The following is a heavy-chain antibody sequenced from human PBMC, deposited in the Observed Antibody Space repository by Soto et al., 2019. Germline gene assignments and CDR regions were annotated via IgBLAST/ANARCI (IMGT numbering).Heavy chain of an antibody. CDR2: ISYDGSNK. Sequence: QVQLVESGGGVVQPGRSLRLSCAASGFTFSSYGMHWVRQAPGKGLEWVAVISYDGSNKYYADSVKGRFTISRDNYKNTRYLQMISLRAEDTAVYYCAKDFSYYDSSGYQDYYYGMDVWCQGTTVTVSS. D-gene: IGHD3-22*01. CDR3: AKDFSYYDSSGYQDYYYGMDV. V-gene: IGHV3-30*18. CDR1: GFTFSSYG. J-gene: IGHJ6*02.